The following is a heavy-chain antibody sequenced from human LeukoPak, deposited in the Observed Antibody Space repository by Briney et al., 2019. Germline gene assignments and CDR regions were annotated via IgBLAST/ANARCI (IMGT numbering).Heavy chain of an antibody. J-gene: IGHJ4*02. CDR2: INCNSAGT. V-gene: IGHV1-2*06. D-gene: IGHD3-3*01. Sequence: ASVKVSCKASGYTFTGYYMNWVQQAPGQGLEWIGRINCNSAGTKYPQKFQGRVSMTRDTSISTAYLELSRLRSDDTAVYYCARDLTIVGGVSDPRIRGHWGQGTLVTVSS. CDR1: GYTFTGYY. CDR3: ARDLTIVGGVSDPRIRGH.